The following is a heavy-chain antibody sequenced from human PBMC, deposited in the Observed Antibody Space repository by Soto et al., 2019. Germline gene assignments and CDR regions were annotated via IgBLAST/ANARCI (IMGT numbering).Heavy chain of an antibody. Sequence: PGGSLRLSCAASGFTFSSYAMHWVRQAPGKGLEWVAVISYDGSNKYYADSVKGRFTISRDNSKNTLYLQMNSLRAEDTAVYYCAREGSGYSYGSFDYWGQGTLVTAPQ. CDR2: ISYDGSNK. CDR1: GFTFSSYA. D-gene: IGHD5-18*01. V-gene: IGHV3-30-3*01. J-gene: IGHJ4*02. CDR3: AREGSGYSYGSFDY.